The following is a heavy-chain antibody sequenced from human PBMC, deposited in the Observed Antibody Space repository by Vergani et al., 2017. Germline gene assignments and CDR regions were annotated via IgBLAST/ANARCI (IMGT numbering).Heavy chain of an antibody. J-gene: IGHJ3*02. D-gene: IGHD1-26*01. CDR2: IYYSGST. V-gene: IGHV4-59*01. Sequence: QVQLQQWGAGLLKPSETLSLTCTVSGGSISSYYWSWIRQPPGKGLEWIGYIYYSGSTNYNPSLKSRVTISVDTSKNQFSLKLSSVTAADTAVYYCASLSGREGPDAFDIWGQGTMVTVSS. CDR3: ASLSGREGPDAFDI. CDR1: GGSISSYY.